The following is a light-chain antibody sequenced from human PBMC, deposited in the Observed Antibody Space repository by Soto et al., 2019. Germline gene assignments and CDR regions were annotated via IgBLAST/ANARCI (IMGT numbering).Light chain of an antibody. CDR1: QDISNY. CDR3: QQYDNRPPIT. V-gene: IGKV1-33*01. Sequence: IQVXQSPXXXXXXXXYIXXMTCQSSQDISNYLNWYQQKPGKAPKLLIYDASNLETGVPSRFSGSGSGTDFTFTISSLQPEDIATYYCQQYDNRPPITFGQGTRLEIK. CDR2: DAS. J-gene: IGKJ5*01.